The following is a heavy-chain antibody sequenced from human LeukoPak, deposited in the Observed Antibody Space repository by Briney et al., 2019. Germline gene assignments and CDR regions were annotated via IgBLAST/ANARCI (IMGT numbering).Heavy chain of an antibody. Sequence: GGSLRLSCAASGFTFDDYAMHWVRQAPGEGLEWVSGISWNSGSIGYADSVKGRFTISRDNAKNSLYLQMNSLRAEDTALYYCAKDPSGYNSPGGFDYWGQGTLVTVSS. J-gene: IGHJ4*02. V-gene: IGHV3-9*01. D-gene: IGHD5-24*01. CDR3: AKDPSGYNSPGGFDY. CDR1: GFTFDDYA. CDR2: ISWNSGSI.